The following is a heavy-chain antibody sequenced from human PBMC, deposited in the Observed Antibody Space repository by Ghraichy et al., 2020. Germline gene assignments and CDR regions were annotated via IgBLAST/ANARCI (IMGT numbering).Heavy chain of an antibody. V-gene: IGHV4-34*01. J-gene: IGHJ4*02. CDR3: ARVSGPRGYIF. D-gene: IGHD5-18*01. CDR1: GGSFSGYY. Sequence: SETLSLTCAVYGGSFSGYYWSWIRQPPGKGLEWIGEINHSGSTNYNPSLKSRVTISVDTSKNQFSLKLSSVTAADTAVYYCARVSGPRGYIFGGQGTLVTVSS. CDR2: INHSGST.